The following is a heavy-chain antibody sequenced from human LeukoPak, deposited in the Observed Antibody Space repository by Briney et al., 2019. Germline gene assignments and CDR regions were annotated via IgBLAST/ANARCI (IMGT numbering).Heavy chain of an antibody. CDR3: ARASYYDSSGYDFDY. CDR1: GYTFTSYG. J-gene: IGHJ4*02. CDR2: ISAYNGNT. Sequence: EASVKVSCKASGYTFTSYGISWVRQAPGQGLEWMGWISAYNGNTNYAQKLQGGVTMTTDTSTSTAYMELRSLRPDDTAVYYCARASYYDSSGYDFDYWGQGTLVTVSS. V-gene: IGHV1-18*01. D-gene: IGHD3-22*01.